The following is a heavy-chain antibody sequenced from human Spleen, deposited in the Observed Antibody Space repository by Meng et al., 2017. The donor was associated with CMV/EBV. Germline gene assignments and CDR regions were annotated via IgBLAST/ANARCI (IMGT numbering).Heavy chain of an antibody. J-gene: IGHJ4*02. CDR1: GYRFTSHW. D-gene: IGHD3-10*01. V-gene: IGHV5-51*01. CDR2: IYPGDSDT. CDR3: ARRNSPRGFDY. Sequence: GESLKISCKGSGYRFTSHWIGWVRQMPGKGLEWMGMIYPGDSDTRYSPSFEGQVTISADKSISTAYLQWSSLKASDTAMYYCARRNSPRGFDYWGQGTLVTVSS.